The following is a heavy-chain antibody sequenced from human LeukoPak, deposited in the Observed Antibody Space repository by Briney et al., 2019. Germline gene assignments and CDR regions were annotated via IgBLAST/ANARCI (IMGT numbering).Heavy chain of an antibody. CDR1: GFTFSNYE. CDR3: ARDQNTDYGDYYYYMDV. J-gene: IGHJ6*03. CDR2: ISSSSSYI. Sequence: PGGSLRLSCAASGFTFSNYEMNWVRQAPGKGLEWVSSISSSSSYIHYADSVKGRFTISRDNAKNSLYLQMNSLRAEDTAVYYCARDQNTDYGDYYYYMDVWGKGTTVTVSS. D-gene: IGHD4-17*01. V-gene: IGHV3-21*01.